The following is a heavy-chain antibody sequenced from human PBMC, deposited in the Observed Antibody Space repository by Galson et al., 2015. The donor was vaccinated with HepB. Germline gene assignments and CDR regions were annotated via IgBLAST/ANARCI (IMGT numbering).Heavy chain of an antibody. Sequence: SVKVSCKASGYTFIDYYIHWVRQAPGQGLEWMGWINTKSGGTKYAQKFQGRATMTRDTSISTVYMELCKLTSNDTAIYYCARQGSSSYWGQGTLVAVSS. CDR3: ARQGSSSY. CDR2: INTKSGGT. V-gene: IGHV1-2*02. CDR1: GYTFIDYY. D-gene: IGHD2-15*01. J-gene: IGHJ4*02.